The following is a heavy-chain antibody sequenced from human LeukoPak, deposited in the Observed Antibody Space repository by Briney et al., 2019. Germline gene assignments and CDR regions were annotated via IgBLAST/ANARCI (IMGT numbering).Heavy chain of an antibody. Sequence: ASVKVSCKASGYTFTSYDINWVRQATGQGLEWMGWMNPNSGNTGYAQKFQGRVTMTRNTSMSTAYMELSSLRSEDTAVYYCAAGFYDSSGYYYLDYWGQGTLVTVSS. V-gene: IGHV1-8*01. D-gene: IGHD3-22*01. CDR1: GYTFTSYD. CDR2: MNPNSGNT. CDR3: AAGFYDSSGYYYLDY. J-gene: IGHJ4*02.